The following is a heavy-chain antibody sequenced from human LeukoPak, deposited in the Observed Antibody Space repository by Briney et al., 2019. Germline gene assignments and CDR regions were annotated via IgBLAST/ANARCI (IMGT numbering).Heavy chain of an antibody. CDR3: ANPRYDSSGYYYVD. D-gene: IGHD3-22*01. J-gene: IGHJ4*02. V-gene: IGHV1-3*01. CDR1: GYTFTDYT. Sequence: GASVNVSSMPSGYTFTDYTMHWLLQAPGQTLDWMRWLNGGSSNPKYSPEFQGRVTITRDTSASTAYMELSSLRSEDTAVYYCANPRYDSSGYYYVDWGQGTLVTVSS. CDR2: LNGGSSNP.